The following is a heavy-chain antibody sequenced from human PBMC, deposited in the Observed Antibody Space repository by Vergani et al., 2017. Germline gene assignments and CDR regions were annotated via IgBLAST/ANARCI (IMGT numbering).Heavy chain of an antibody. D-gene: IGHD2-15*01. CDR1: GGSISSGSYY. CDR3: ARVAAFQYYYYYYMDV. J-gene: IGHJ6*03. Sequence: QVQLQESGPGLVKPSQTLSLTCTVSGGSISSGSYYWSWIRQPAGKGLEWIGRIYTSGSTNYNPSLKIRVTMSVDTSKNQFSLKLSSVTAADTAVYYCARVAAFQYYYYYYMDVWGKGTTVTVSS. V-gene: IGHV4-61*02. CDR2: IYTSGST.